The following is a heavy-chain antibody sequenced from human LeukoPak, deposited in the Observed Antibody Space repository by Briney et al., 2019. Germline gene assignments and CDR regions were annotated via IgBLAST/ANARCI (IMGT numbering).Heavy chain of an antibody. CDR1: GFTFDDYA. Sequence: GGSLRLSCAASGFTFDDYAMHWVRQAPGKGLEWVSGISWNSGSIGYADSVKGRFTISRDNAKNSLYLQMNSLRAEDTALYCCAKARYSYGHDFDYWGQGTLVTVSS. J-gene: IGHJ4*02. V-gene: IGHV3-9*01. CDR3: AKARYSYGHDFDY. D-gene: IGHD5-18*01. CDR2: ISWNSGSI.